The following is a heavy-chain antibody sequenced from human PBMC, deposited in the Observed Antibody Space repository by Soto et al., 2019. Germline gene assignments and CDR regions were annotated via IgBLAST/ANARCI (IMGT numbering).Heavy chain of an antibody. CDR2: LYYSGST. V-gene: IGHV4-31*03. J-gene: IGHJ4*02. CDR1: GGSISSGGYY. D-gene: IGHD3-10*01. CDR3: ATVDLSRPPRGFAY. Sequence: QVQLQESGPGLVKPSQTLSLTCTGSGGSISSGGYYWIWIRQHPGKVLEWIGYLYYSGSTYYNPSRKSRVTISVDTSKNQFALKLSSVTAADTAVYYCATVDLSRPPRGFAYWGQGTLVTVSS.